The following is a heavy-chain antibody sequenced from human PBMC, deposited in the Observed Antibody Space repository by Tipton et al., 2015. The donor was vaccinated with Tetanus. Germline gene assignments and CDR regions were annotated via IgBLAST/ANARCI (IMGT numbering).Heavy chain of an antibody. Sequence: TLSLTCTVSGGSISTYYWSWIRQPPGKGLEWIGYIYYRGSTNYYPSLKSRVTMSVDTSKNQFSLNLSSVTAADTAVYYCARGDGSPLLYWGQGTLVTVSS. CDR1: GGSISTYY. J-gene: IGHJ4*02. CDR2: IYYRGST. V-gene: IGHV4-59*01. CDR3: ARGDGSPLLY. D-gene: IGHD5-24*01.